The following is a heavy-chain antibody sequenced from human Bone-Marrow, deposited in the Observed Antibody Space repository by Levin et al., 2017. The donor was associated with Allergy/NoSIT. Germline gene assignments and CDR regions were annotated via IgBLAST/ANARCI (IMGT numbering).Heavy chain of an antibody. V-gene: IGHV3-30*04. J-gene: IGHJ4*02. D-gene: IGHD3-22*01. CDR1: GVSVTSYA. Sequence: GGSLRLSCSASGVSVTSYAMHWVRQAPAKGLEWVALISHDGTKTYYADSVKGRFTISRDNSKNTMYLQMNSLRPEDTAVYYCARDLDYDTSDYFGSNVDSWGQGTLVTVSS. CDR2: ISHDGTKT. CDR3: ARDLDYDTSDYFGSNVDS.